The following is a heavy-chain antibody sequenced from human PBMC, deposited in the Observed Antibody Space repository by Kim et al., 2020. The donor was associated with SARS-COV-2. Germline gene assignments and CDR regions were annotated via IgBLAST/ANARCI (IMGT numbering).Heavy chain of an antibody. V-gene: IGHV3-21*01. J-gene: IGHJ4*02. Sequence: GGSLRLSCAASGFTFSSYSMNWVRQAPGKGLEWVSSISSSSSYIYYADSVKGRFTISRDNAKNSLYLQMNSLRAEDTAVYYCARDSSPLYGLGPFDYWGQGTLVTVSS. CDR3: ARDSSPLYGLGPFDY. CDR2: ISSSSSYI. D-gene: IGHD3-16*02. CDR1: GFTFSSYS.